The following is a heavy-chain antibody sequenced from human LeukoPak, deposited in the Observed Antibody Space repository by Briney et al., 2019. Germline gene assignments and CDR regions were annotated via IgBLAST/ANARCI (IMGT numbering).Heavy chain of an antibody. J-gene: IGHJ4*02. Sequence: SLRLSCTLSGFPFGDYAMTWFPQAPAKGLEWVGFIKSKAYEGTTEYAPSQKGRFTIPRDNPKSIAQPQINRQKTQDTAVYYGTRCPLIVAMGFDYWGQGTLVTVSS. CDR1: GFPFGDYA. CDR3: TRCPLIVAMGFDY. V-gene: IGHV3-49*03. CDR2: IKSKAYEGTT. D-gene: IGHD5-12*01.